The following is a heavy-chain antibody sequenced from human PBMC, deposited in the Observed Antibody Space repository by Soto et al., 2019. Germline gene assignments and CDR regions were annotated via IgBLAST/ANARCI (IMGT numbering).Heavy chain of an antibody. D-gene: IGHD6-19*01. CDR1: GFTFSSYA. CDR3: AKDTSSGWFQKTRSNWFDP. J-gene: IGHJ5*02. CDR2: ISGSGGST. V-gene: IGHV3-23*01. Sequence: GGSLRLSCAASGFTFSSYAMSWVRQAPGKGLEWVSAISGSGGSTYYADSVKGRFTISRDNSKNTLYLQMNSLRAEDTAVYYCAKDTSSGWFQKTRSNWFDPWGQGTLVTVSS.